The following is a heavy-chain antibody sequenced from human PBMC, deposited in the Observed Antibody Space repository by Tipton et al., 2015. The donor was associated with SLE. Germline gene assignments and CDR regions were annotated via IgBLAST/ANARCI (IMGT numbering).Heavy chain of an antibody. CDR3: ARHSTREFSDAFDI. Sequence: LRLSCTVSGDSISSYYWSWIRQPPGKGLEWIGYIYHTGSTNYNPSLKSRVTISVDTSKNQFSLKLSSVTAADTAVFYCARHSTREFSDAFDIWGQGTMVTVSS. J-gene: IGHJ3*02. D-gene: IGHD3-10*01. CDR2: IYHTGST. V-gene: IGHV4-59*08. CDR1: GDSISSYY.